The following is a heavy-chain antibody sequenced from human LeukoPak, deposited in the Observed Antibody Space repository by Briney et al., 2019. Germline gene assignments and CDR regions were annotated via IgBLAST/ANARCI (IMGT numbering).Heavy chain of an antibody. CDR2: IASGGAANR. CDR3: ARIGTTTRGPAGLDV. J-gene: IGHJ6*02. D-gene: IGHD2/OR15-2a*01. CDR1: GFTFSSYE. V-gene: IGHV3-48*03. Sequence: GGSLRLSCAASGFTFSSYEMNWVRQAPGKGLEWVSYIASGGAANRFYSESVKGRFTIFRDNAKNSLYLHMNSLRAEDTGVYYCARIGTTTRGPAGLDVWGQGTTVTVSS.